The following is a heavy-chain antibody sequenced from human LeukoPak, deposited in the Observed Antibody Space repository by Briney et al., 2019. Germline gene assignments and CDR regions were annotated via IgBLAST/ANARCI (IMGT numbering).Heavy chain of an antibody. CDR1: GFTVSSNY. CDR3: ARAPEGVADY. D-gene: IGHD2-15*01. J-gene: IGHJ4*02. V-gene: IGHV3-53*05. Sequence: SGGSLRLSCAASGFTVSSNYMSWVRQAPGKGLEWVSVIYSGGSTYYADSVKGRFTISRDNSKNTLYLQMSSLRAEDTAVYYCARAPEGVADYWGQGTLVTVSS. CDR2: IYSGGST.